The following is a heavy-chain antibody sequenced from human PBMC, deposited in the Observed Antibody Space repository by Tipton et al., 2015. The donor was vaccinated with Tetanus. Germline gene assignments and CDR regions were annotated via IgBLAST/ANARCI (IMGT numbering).Heavy chain of an antibody. CDR3: ARGITDGYNRRLDY. J-gene: IGHJ4*02. Sequence: TLSLTCTVSGASFSSGDYYWSWIRQPAGKGLEWVGHISNGNTDYSTSLKSRVTLSVDLSKNQFSLQLRAVTAADTAVYYCARGITDGYNRRLDYWGQGLRVAVS. V-gene: IGHV4-61*09. CDR2: ISNGNT. CDR1: GASFSSGDYY. D-gene: IGHD5-24*01.